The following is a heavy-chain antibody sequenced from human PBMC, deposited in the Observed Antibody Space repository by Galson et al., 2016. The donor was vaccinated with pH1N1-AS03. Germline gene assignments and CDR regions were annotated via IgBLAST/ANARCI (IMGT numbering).Heavy chain of an antibody. V-gene: IGHV1-69*02. CDR1: GGTLSSYT. CDR2: INPMVGLA. D-gene: IGHD5-24*01. Sequence: SVKVSCKASGGTLSSYTINWVRQAPGQGLEWMGRINPMVGLADYAQKLQDRVTITADKSTRTVYMELGSLRSEDTAVYYCARVSGVEGRGGYKGASAMDAWGQGTTVTVSS. J-gene: IGHJ6*02. CDR3: ARVSGVEGRGGYKGASAMDA.